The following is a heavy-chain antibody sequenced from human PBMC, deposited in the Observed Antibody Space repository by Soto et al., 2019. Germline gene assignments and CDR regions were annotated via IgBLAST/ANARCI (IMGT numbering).Heavy chain of an antibody. J-gene: IGHJ4*02. CDR2: ISYDGSNK. V-gene: IGHV3-30*18. CDR1: GFTFSSYG. D-gene: IGHD6-19*01. Sequence: GGSLRLSCAASGFTFSSYGMHWVRQAPGKGLEWVAVISYDGSNKYYADSVKGRFTISRDNSKNTLYLQMNSLRAEDTAVYYCAKVLPDSSGSEDYWGQETLVTVSS. CDR3: AKVLPDSSGSEDY.